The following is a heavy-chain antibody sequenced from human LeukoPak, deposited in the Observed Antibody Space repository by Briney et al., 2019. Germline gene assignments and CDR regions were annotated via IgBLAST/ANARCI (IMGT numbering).Heavy chain of an antibody. CDR3: ASTAGKPGNTPWCFDY. Sequence: GGSLRLSCAASGFTFSNYWMTWVRQAPGKGPEWVANIKQDGSERNYVDSVKGRFTIARDNTKNSLYLQMTSLRGEDTAVYYCASTAGKPGNTPWCFDYWGQGALVTVSS. D-gene: IGHD1-7*01. V-gene: IGHV3-7*01. CDR2: IKQDGSER. CDR1: GFTFSNYW. J-gene: IGHJ4*02.